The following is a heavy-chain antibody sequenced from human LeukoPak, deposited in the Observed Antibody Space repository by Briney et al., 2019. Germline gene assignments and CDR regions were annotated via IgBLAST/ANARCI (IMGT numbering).Heavy chain of an antibody. CDR2: ISAYNGNT. CDR3: ARGGYYYDSSGYEEDY. V-gene: IGHV1-18*01. CDR1: GYTFTSYG. D-gene: IGHD3-22*01. Sequence: ASVKVSCKASGYTFTSYGISWVRQAPGQGLEWMGWISAYNGNTNYAQKLQGRVTMTTDTSTSTGYMELRSLRSDDTAVYYCARGGYYYDSSGYEEDYWGQGTLVTVSS. J-gene: IGHJ4*02.